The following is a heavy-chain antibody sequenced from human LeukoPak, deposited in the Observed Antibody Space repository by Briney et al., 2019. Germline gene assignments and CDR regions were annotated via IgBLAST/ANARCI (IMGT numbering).Heavy chain of an antibody. CDR2: IYSGGST. Sequence: GGSLRHSCAASGFTVSSNYMSWVRPAPGKGGEGVSVIYSGGSTYYADSVKGRFTISRDNSKNTLYLQMNSLRAEDTAVYYCARDRYSVGATDYWGQGTLVTVSS. J-gene: IGHJ4*02. CDR1: GFTVSSNY. CDR3: ARDRYSVGATDY. D-gene: IGHD1-26*01. V-gene: IGHV3-53*01.